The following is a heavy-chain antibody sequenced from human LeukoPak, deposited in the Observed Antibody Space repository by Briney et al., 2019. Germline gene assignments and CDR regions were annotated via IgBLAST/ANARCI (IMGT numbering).Heavy chain of an antibody. V-gene: IGHV4-39*01. CDR2: IYYSGNT. CDR3: ARQTGAGLFILP. D-gene: IGHD3-3*01. J-gene: IGHJ4*02. Sequence: SETLSLTCAVSGGSLSTSNSYWGWLRRPPGTGLEWVGSIYYSGNTYYNPSLKSRITISVDTSKNQFSLILTSVTAADTAVYYCARQTGAGLFILPGGQGTLVTVSS. CDR1: GGSLSTSNSY.